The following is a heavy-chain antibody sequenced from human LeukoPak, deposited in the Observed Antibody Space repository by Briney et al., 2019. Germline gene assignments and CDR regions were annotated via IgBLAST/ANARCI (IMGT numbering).Heavy chain of an antibody. CDR2: IYYSGST. CDR3: ARDRTPIYYYDSSGYDPDAFDI. V-gene: IGHV4-39*07. J-gene: IGHJ3*02. CDR1: GGSISSSTDY. Sequence: SETLSLTCTVSGGSISSSTDYWGWIRQPPGKGLEWIGNIYYSGSTYYNPSLKSRVTISVDTSKNQFSLKLSSVTAADTAVYYCARDRTPIYYYDSSGYDPDAFDIWGQGTMVTVSS. D-gene: IGHD3-22*01.